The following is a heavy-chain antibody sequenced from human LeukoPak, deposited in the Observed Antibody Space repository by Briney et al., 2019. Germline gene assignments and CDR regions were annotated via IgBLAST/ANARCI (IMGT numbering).Heavy chain of an antibody. CDR3: TRDPLWFGELLRRVGFDY. D-gene: IGHD3-10*01. CDR1: GFTFGDYA. J-gene: IGHJ4*02. V-gene: IGHV3-49*03. Sequence: PGGSLRLSCTASGFTFGDYAMSRFRQAPGKGLEWVGFIRSKAYGGTTEYAASVKGRFTISRDDSKSIAYLQMNSLKTEDTAVYYCTRDPLWFGELLRRVGFDYWGQGTLVTVSS. CDR2: IRSKAYGGTT.